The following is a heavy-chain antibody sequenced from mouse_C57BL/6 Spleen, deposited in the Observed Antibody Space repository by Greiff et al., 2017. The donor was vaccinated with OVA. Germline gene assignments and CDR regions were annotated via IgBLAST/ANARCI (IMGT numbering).Heavy chain of an antibody. CDR3: ASLYDGYFAY. Sequence: EVQLQQSGPELVKPGASVKISCKASGYTFTDYYMNWVKQSHGKSLEWIGDINPNNGGTSYNQKFKGKATLTVDKSSSTAYMELRSLTSEDSAVYYCASLYDGYFAYWGQGTLVTVSA. D-gene: IGHD2-3*01. CDR1: GYTFTDYY. CDR2: INPNNGGT. V-gene: IGHV1-26*01. J-gene: IGHJ3*01.